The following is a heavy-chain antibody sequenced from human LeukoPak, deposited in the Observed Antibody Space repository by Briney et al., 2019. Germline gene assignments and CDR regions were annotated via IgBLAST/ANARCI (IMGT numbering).Heavy chain of an antibody. CDR1: GFTFSSYA. D-gene: IGHD6-6*01. CDR3: VKDYSSSGYYYGMDV. J-gene: IGHJ6*02. CDR2: ISSNGGST. V-gene: IGHV3-64D*09. Sequence: PGGSLRLFCSASGFTFSSYAMHWVRQAPGKGLEYVSAISSNGGSTYYADSVKGRFTISRDNSKSTLYLQMSSLRPEDTAVYYCVKDYSSSGYYYGMDVWGQGTTVTVSS.